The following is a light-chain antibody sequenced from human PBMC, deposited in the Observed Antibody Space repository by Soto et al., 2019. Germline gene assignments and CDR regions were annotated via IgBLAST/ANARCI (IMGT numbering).Light chain of an antibody. J-gene: IGLJ2*01. Sequence: QSVLTQPPSASGTPGQRVTISCSGSVSNIGSNTVNWYQQLPGTAPKLLIYNNNQRPSGVPDRFSGSKSGTSASLAISGLQSEDEADYYCAAWDDSLNGLVFGGGTKLTVL. CDR2: NNN. CDR1: VSNIGSNT. V-gene: IGLV1-44*01. CDR3: AAWDDSLNGLV.